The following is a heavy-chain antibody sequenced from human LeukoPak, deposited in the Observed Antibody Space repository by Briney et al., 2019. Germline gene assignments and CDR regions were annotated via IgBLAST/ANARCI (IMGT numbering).Heavy chain of an antibody. CDR3: ARVSGYYDSSGYPYYFDY. V-gene: IGHV4-59*01. D-gene: IGHD3-22*01. CDR1: GGSISSYY. CDR2: IYYSGST. J-gene: IGHJ4*02. Sequence: SETLSLTCTVSGGSISSYYWSWIRQPPGKGLEWIGYIYYSGSTNYNPSLKSRVTISADTSKNQFSLKLSSVTAADTAVYYCARVSGYYDSSGYPYYFDYWGQGTLVTVSS.